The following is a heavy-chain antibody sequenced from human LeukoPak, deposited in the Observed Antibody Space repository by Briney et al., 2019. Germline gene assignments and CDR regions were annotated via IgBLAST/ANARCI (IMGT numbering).Heavy chain of an antibody. D-gene: IGHD2-2*03. CDR1: GNTFTNNF. CDR2: ISTYNGNT. V-gene: IGHV1-18*04. J-gene: IGHJ5*02. CDR3: ARDLGYCSGNRCYRNWFDP. Sequence: GASVKVSCKASGNTFTNNFMHWVRQAPGQGLEWMGWISTYNGNTNYAQKFQGRVTLTTDTSASTAYMELRSLRSDDTAVYYCARDLGYCSGNRCYRNWFDPWGQGTLVTVSS.